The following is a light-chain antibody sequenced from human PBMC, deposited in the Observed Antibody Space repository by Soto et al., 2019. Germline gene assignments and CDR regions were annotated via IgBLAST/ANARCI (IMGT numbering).Light chain of an antibody. Sequence: DIQMTQSPSTLSASVGDRVTITCRASQSIGSWLAWYQQKPGKAPKLLIYDASSLESGVPTRFSGSGSGTECTLTISSLQPDDFATYYCQQCNSYSSTWTFGQWTKVEI. J-gene: IGKJ1*01. CDR1: QSIGSW. CDR3: QQCNSYSSTWT. V-gene: IGKV1-5*01. CDR2: DAS.